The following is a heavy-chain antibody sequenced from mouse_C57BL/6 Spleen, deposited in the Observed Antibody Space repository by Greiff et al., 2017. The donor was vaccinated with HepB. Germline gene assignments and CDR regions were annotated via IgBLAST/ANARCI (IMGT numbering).Heavy chain of an antibody. V-gene: IGHV3-6*01. CDR1: GYSITSGYY. D-gene: IGHD2-2*01. Sequence: EVQLQQSGPGLVKPSQSLSLTCSVTGYSITSGYYWNWIRQFPGNKLEWMGYISYDGSNNYNPSLKNRISITRDTSKNQFFLKLNSVTTEDTATYYCARDGGYDGYWGQGTTLTVSS. CDR2: ISYDGSN. CDR3: ARDGGYDGY. J-gene: IGHJ2*01.